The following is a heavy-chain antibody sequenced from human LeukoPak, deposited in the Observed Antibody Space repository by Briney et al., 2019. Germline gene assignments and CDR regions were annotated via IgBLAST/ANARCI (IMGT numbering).Heavy chain of an antibody. Sequence: GGSLSSSCPAPGFTFISNWMSWFGKPPGKGWEWLPNIKQDGSEKYYVGSVKGRFTISRDNAKNSLYLQMNSLRAEDTAVYYCARDLNYDILTGYGMDVWGQGTTVTVSS. CDR3: ARDLNYDILTGYGMDV. V-gene: IGHV3-7*03. CDR1: GFTFISNW. D-gene: IGHD3-9*01. CDR2: IKQDGSEK. J-gene: IGHJ6*02.